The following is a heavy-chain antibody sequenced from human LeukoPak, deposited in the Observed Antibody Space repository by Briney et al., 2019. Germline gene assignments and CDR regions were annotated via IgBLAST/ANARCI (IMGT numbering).Heavy chain of an antibody. CDR1: GFTFSSYT. J-gene: IGHJ4*02. CDR3: ATPPLEGGF. D-gene: IGHD1-1*01. Sequence: GGSLRLSCAASGFTFSSYTMNWVRQAPGKGLEWVSSISSSSSYIYYADSMKGRFTISRDNAKNSLSLQMNSLRAEDTAVYYCATPPLEGGFWGQGTLVTVSS. CDR2: ISSSSSYI. V-gene: IGHV3-21*01.